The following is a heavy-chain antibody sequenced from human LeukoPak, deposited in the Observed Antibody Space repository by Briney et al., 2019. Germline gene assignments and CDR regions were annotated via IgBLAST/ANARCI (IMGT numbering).Heavy chain of an antibody. V-gene: IGHV3-23*01. CDR2: LSGSGISS. J-gene: IGHJ4*01. CDR3: AKGIYSSGWSYFDY. CDR1: GFTFSNSA. Sequence: GGSLRLSCAASGFTFSNSAMSWVRQAPGKGLEGVSTLSGSGISSYYADSGKGRLTISRDNYKNTLYLRMHRLRTGDTAVYYCAKGIYSSGWSYFDYWSHGTLLTLSS. D-gene: IGHD6-19*01.